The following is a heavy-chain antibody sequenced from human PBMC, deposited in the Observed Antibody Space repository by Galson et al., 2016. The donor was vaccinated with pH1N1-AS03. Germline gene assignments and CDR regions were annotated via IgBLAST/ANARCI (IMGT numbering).Heavy chain of an antibody. CDR3: ARRPTGIDS. Sequence: LSLTCTVSDGSIWSYYWSWIRQPPGKRLEWIANIYYSGSTNYNPSLKSRVTISADTSKNHFSLKLTSVTAADTAVYYCARRPTGIDSWGQGSQVTVSS. D-gene: IGHD3-10*01. J-gene: IGHJ5*01. V-gene: IGHV4-59*01. CDR2: IYYSGST. CDR1: DGSIWSYY.